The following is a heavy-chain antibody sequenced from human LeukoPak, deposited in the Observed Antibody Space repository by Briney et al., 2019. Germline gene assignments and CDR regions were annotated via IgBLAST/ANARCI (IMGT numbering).Heavy chain of an antibody. CDR1: GGSISSYY. D-gene: IGHD2-15*01. CDR3: ARAPPVGYFDY. Sequence: PSETLSLTCTVSGGSISSYYWSWIRQPPGKGLEWIGYIYYSGSTNYNPSLKSRVTISVDTSKNQFSLKLSSVTAADTAVYYCARAPPVGYFDYWGQGTLVTVSS. CDR2: IYYSGST. V-gene: IGHV4-59*08. J-gene: IGHJ4*02.